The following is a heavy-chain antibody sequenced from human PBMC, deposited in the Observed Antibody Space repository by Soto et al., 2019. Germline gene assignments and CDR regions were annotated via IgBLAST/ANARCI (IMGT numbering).Heavy chain of an antibody. CDR3: ARGGRWLIDYDFWSGEGSWFDP. V-gene: IGHV1-2*02. CDR1: GYTFTGYY. Sequence: ASVKVSCKASGYTFTGYYMHWVRQAPGQGLEWMGWINPNSGGTNYAQKFQGRVTMTRDTSISTAYMELSRLRSDDTAVYYCARGGRWLIDYDFWSGEGSWFDPWGQGTLVTV. CDR2: INPNSGGT. J-gene: IGHJ5*02. D-gene: IGHD3-3*01.